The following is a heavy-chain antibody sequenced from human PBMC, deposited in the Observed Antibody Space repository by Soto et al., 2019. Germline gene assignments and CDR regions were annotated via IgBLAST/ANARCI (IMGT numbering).Heavy chain of an antibody. CDR2: VSGSGSST. CDR1: GFTFSSYA. Sequence: PGGSLRLSCAASGFTFSSYAMSWVRQAPGKGLEWVSIVSGSGSSTYYADSLKGRFTISRDKSKHTLYLQMNSLRAEDTAVYYCAKVTQAGYYFDYWGQGTLVTVSS. V-gene: IGHV3-23*01. CDR3: AKVTQAGYYFDY. J-gene: IGHJ4*02.